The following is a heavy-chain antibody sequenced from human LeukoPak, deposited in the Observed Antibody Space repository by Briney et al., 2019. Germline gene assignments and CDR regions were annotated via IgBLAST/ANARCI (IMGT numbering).Heavy chain of an antibody. D-gene: IGHD6-19*01. CDR1: GFTFSGSA. J-gene: IGHJ4*02. Sequence: GGSLRLSCAASGFTFSGSAMHWVRQASGEGLEWVGRIRSKANSYATAYAASVKGRFTISRDDSKNTAYLQMNSLKTEDTAVYYCAKDLSKQWLIAFDYWGQGTLVTVSS. V-gene: IGHV3-73*01. CDR2: IRSKANSYAT. CDR3: AKDLSKQWLIAFDY.